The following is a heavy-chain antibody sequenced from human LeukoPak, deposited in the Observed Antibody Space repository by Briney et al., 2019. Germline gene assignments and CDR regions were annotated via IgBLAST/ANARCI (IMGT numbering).Heavy chain of an antibody. J-gene: IGHJ3*02. CDR2: ISSSSSYI. Sequence: KPGGSLRLSCAASGFTFSSYSMNWVRQAPGKGLEWVSSISSSSSYIYYADSVKGRFTISRDNAKNSLYLQMNSLRAEDTAVYYCASILGGSAGGISAFDIWGQGTMVTVSS. D-gene: IGHD3-16*01. CDR3: ASILGGSAGGISAFDI. V-gene: IGHV3-21*01. CDR1: GFTFSSYS.